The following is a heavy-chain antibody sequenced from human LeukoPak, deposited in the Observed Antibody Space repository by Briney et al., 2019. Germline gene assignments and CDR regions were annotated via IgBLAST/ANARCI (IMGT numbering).Heavy chain of an antibody. J-gene: IGHJ3*02. CDR1: GFTFSNYW. D-gene: IGHD1-26*01. CDR3: ARAGGTYYGIAFDI. V-gene: IGHV3-74*01. CDR2: INSDGINT. Sequence: GSLRLSCAASGFTFSNYWMHWVRQAPGKGLVWVSRINSDGINTSYADSVKGRFTISRDNAKNTLNLQMNSLRAEDTAVYYCARAGGTYYGIAFDIWGQGTMVTVSS.